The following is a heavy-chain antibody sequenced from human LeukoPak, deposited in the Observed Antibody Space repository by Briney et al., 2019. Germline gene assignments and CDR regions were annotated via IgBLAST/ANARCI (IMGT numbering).Heavy chain of an antibody. J-gene: IGHJ6*02. CDR2: IYYSGST. CDR3: ARHTEYYYYYYGMDV. D-gene: IGHD3-10*01. CDR1: GGSISSYY. V-gene: IGHV4-59*08. Sequence: SETLSLTCTVSGGSISSYYWSWIRQPPGKGLEWIGYIYYSGSTNYNPSLKSRVTISVDTSKNQFSLELSSVTAADTAMYYCARHTEYYYYYYGMDVWGQGTTVTVSS.